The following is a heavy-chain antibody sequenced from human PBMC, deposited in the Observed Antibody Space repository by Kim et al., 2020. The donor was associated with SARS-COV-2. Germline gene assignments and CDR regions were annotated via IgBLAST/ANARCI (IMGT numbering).Heavy chain of an antibody. D-gene: IGHD6-19*01. CDR1: GGSISSSSYY. V-gene: IGHV4-39*01. CDR2: IYYSGST. Sequence: SETLSLTCTVSGGSISSSSYYWGWIRQPPGKGLEWIGSIYYSGSTYYNPSLKSRVTISVDTYKNQFSLKLSSVTAADTAVYYCARGRIGWEDNDAFDIWGQGTMVTVSS. J-gene: IGHJ3*02. CDR3: ARGRIGWEDNDAFDI.